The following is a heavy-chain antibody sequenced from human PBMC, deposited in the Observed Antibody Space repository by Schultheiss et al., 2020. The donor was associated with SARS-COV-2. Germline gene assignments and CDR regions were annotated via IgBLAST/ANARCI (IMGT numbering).Heavy chain of an antibody. V-gene: IGHV3-33*03. CDR2: IWYDGSNK. CDR3: AIIGYCSSTSCFEAFDI. CDR1: GFTFSSYA. D-gene: IGHD2-2*01. Sequence: GESLKISCAAPGFTFSSYAMHWVRQAPGKGMEWVAVIWYDGSNKYYADSVKGRFTISRDNAKNSLYLQMNSLRAEDTAVYYCAIIGYCSSTSCFEAFDIWGQGTMVTVAS. J-gene: IGHJ3*02.